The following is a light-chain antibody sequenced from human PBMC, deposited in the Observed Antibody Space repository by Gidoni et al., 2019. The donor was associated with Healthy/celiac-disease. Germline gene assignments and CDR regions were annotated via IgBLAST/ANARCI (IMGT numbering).Light chain of an antibody. CDR2: GAS. Sequence: EIVMTPSPATMSVSPGELATRSCRTSQSVSSNLAWYQQKPGQAPRRLIYGASTRATGIPARFSGSGSGTEFTLTISSLQSEDFAVYYCQQYNNWPLTFGGGTKVEIK. V-gene: IGKV3-15*01. CDR1: QSVSSN. CDR3: QQYNNWPLT. J-gene: IGKJ4*01.